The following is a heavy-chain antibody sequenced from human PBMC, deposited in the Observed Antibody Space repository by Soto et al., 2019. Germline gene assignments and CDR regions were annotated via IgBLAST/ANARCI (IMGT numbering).Heavy chain of an antibody. Sequence: SETLSLTCTVSGGSISDDTYYWGWIRQPPGKGLEWIGSIYYSGTSSYNPSLESRVTMSVDTSKKQLSLRLRSVTATDTAVYYCARHGGSYSFDYWGPGTLVTVSS. V-gene: IGHV4-39*01. CDR3: ARHGGSYSFDY. D-gene: IGHD1-26*01. CDR2: IYYSGTS. J-gene: IGHJ4*02. CDR1: GGSISDDTYY.